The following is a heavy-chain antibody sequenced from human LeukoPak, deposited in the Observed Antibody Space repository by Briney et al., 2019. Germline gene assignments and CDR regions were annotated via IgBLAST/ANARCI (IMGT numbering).Heavy chain of an antibody. CDR3: ARHHRSGYYGAFDI. V-gene: IGHV1-2*02. J-gene: IGHJ3*02. Sequence: ASVKVSCKASGYTFTGYYMHWVRQAPGQGLEWMGWINPNSGGTNYAQKFQGRVTMTRDTSTSTVYMELSSLRSEDTAVYYCARHHRSGYYGAFDIWGQGTMVTVSS. CDR1: GYTFTGYY. D-gene: IGHD3-22*01. CDR2: INPNSGGT.